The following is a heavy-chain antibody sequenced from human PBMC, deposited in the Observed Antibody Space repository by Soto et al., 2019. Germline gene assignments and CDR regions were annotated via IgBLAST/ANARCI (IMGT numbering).Heavy chain of an antibody. D-gene: IGHD3-22*01. CDR2: IYPGDSDT. V-gene: IGHV5-51*01. Sequence: PGESLKISCKASGHIFSNYWIGWVRQMPGKGLEWVGIIYPGDSDTRYSPSFQGQVTITVDKSINTAYLQWSRLKASDTAMYYCSRQRLWGTSGYYYFENWGQGTLVTVS. CDR1: GHIFSNYW. J-gene: IGHJ4*02. CDR3: SRQRLWGTSGYYYFEN.